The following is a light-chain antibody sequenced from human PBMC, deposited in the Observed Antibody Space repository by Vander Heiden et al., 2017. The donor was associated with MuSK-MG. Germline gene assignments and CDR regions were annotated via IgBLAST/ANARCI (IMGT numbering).Light chain of an antibody. Sequence: QSMLTHPRSGSRTRGQRVTISCSGSSSNIGSNTVNWYQQLPGTAPKLLIYSNNQRPSGVPDRFSGSKSGTSASLAISGLQSEDEADYYCAAWDDSLNGVVFGGGTKLTVL. CDR2: SNN. CDR3: AAWDDSLNGVV. CDR1: SSNIGSNT. V-gene: IGLV1-44*01. J-gene: IGLJ2*01.